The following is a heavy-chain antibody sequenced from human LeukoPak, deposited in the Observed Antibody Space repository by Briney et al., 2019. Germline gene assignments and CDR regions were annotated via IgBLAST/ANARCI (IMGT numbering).Heavy chain of an antibody. CDR3: ARVGYYDSSGYLTTFDY. Sequence: PSETLSLTCTVSGGSISSGGYYWSWIRQPPGKGLEWIGYIYHSGSTYYNPSLKSRVTISVDRSKNQFSLKLSSVTAADTAVYYCARVGYYDSSGYLTTFDYWAREPWSPSPQ. V-gene: IGHV4-30-2*01. J-gene: IGHJ4*02. CDR2: IYHSGST. D-gene: IGHD3-22*01. CDR1: GGSISSGGYY.